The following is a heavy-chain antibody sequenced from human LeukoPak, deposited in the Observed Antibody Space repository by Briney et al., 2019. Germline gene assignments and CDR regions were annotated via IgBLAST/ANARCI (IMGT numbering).Heavy chain of an antibody. V-gene: IGHV4-59*01. CDR2: IYYSGST. J-gene: IGHJ6*02. Sequence: SETLSLTCTVSGGSISSYYWGWIRQPPGKGLEWIGYIYYSGSTNYNPSLKSRVTISVDTSKNQFSLKLSSVTAADTAVYYCARERAPNYYYGIDVWGQGTTVTVSS. CDR1: GGSISSYY. CDR3: ARERAPNYYYGIDV.